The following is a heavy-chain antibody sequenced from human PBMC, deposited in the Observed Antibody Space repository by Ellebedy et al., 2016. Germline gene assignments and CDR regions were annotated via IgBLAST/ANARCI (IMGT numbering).Heavy chain of an antibody. CDR3: ARAHSSGFVTDY. Sequence: GESLKISXAASGFTFSSYWMSWVRQAPGKGLEWVANIKQDGSEKYYVGSVKGRFTISRDNAKNSLYLQMNSLRAEDTAVYYCARAHSSGFVTDYWGQGTLVTVSS. D-gene: IGHD3-22*01. CDR1: GFTFSSYW. J-gene: IGHJ4*02. CDR2: IKQDGSEK. V-gene: IGHV3-7*01.